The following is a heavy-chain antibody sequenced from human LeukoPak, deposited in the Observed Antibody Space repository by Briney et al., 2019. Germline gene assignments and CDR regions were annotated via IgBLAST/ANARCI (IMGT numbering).Heavy chain of an antibody. CDR3: ARPRSGYSPKRNWFDP. J-gene: IGHJ5*02. CDR1: GGSISSSNW. CDR2: VYHSGST. D-gene: IGHD5-18*01. V-gene: IGHV4-4*02. Sequence: SETLSLTCAVSGGSISSSNWWSWVRQPPGKGLEWIGEVYHSGSTNYNPSLKSRVTISVDTSKNQFSLKLSSVTAADTAVYYCARPRSGYSPKRNWFDPWGQGTLVTVSS.